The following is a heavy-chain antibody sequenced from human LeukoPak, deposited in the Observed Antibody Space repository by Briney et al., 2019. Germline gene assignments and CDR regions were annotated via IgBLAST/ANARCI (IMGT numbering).Heavy chain of an antibody. D-gene: IGHD7-27*01. CDR3: AKGLGDWGFYYIDV. V-gene: IGHV3-23*01. CDR2: ISGSGGST. CDR1: GFTFSSYA. J-gene: IGHJ6*03. Sequence: GGSLXLSCAASGFTFSSYAMTWVRQAPGKGLEXVSAISGSGGSTYYADSVKGRFTISRDNSKNTLYLQMNSLRAEDTAVYYCAKGLGDWGFYYIDVWGKGTTVTVSS.